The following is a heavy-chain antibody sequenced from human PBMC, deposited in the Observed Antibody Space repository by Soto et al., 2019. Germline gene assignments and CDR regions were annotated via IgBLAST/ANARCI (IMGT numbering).Heavy chain of an antibody. CDR1: GDSVSSNSAA. J-gene: IGHJ5*02. Sequence: SQTLSLTCAISGDSVSSNSAAWNWIRQSPSRGLEWLGRTYYRSKWYNDYAVSVKSRITINPDTSKNQFSPQLNSVTPEDTAVDYCARDLDPEYYDFWSGYYTHWFDPWGQGTLVTVSS. CDR2: TYYRSKWYN. D-gene: IGHD3-3*01. V-gene: IGHV6-1*01. CDR3: ARDLDPEYYDFWSGYYTHWFDP.